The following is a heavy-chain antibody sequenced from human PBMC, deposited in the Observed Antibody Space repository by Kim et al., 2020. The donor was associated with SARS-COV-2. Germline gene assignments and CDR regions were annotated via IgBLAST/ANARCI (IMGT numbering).Heavy chain of an antibody. Sequence: GGSLRLSCSASGFRFSSYAMHWVRQAPGKGLEYVSAITNNGGSTYYADSVKGRFTISRDNSKNTLFLQMSSLRIDDTAVYYCYVRDSAGYWGQGTLVTVSS. CDR1: GFRFSSYA. D-gene: IGHD2-21*01. J-gene: IGHJ4*02. CDR2: ITNNGGST. V-gene: IGHV3-64D*06. CDR3: YVRDSAGY.